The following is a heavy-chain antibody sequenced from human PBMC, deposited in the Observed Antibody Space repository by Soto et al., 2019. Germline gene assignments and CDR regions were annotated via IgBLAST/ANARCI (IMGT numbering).Heavy chain of an antibody. J-gene: IGHJ6*02. CDR3: ARDLFPIQLWSVTALYGMDV. Sequence: ASVKVSCKASGYTFTGYYMHWVRQAPGQGLAWMGWINPNSGGTNYAQKFQGWVTMTRDTSISTAYMELSRLRSDDTAVYYCARDLFPIQLWSVTALYGMDVWGQGTTVTVSS. D-gene: IGHD5-18*01. CDR1: GYTFTGYY. CDR2: INPNSGGT. V-gene: IGHV1-2*04.